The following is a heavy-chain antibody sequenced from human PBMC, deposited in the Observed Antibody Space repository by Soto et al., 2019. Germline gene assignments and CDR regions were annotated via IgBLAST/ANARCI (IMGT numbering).Heavy chain of an antibody. J-gene: IGHJ6*02. V-gene: IGHV1-18*01. CDR3: ERHSAGSHYYYYYGMDV. CDR2: ISAYNGNT. Sequence: ASVKVSCKASGYTFTSYGISWVRQAPGQGLEWMGWISAYNGNTNYAQKLQGRVTMTTDTSTSTAYMELRSLRSDDTAVYYCERHSAGSHYYYYYGMDVWGQGTTVTVYS. CDR1: GYTFTSYG.